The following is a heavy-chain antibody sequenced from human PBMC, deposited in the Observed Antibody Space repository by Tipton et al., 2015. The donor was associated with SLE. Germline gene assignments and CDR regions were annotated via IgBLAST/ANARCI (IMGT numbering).Heavy chain of an antibody. Sequence: QLVQSGAEVKKPGESLRISCKGSGYSFTSYWISWVRQMPGKGLEWMGWISAYNGNTNYAQKLQGRVTMTTDTSTSTAYMELRSLRSDDTAVYYCARDLYSGWLSYYYYYYMDVWGKGTTVTVSS. CDR1: GYSFTSYW. V-gene: IGHV1-18*04. CDR3: ARDLYSGWLSYYYYYYMDV. J-gene: IGHJ6*03. D-gene: IGHD6-19*01. CDR2: ISAYNGNT.